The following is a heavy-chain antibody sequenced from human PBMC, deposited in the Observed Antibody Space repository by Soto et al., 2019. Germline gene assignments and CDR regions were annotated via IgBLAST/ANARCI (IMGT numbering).Heavy chain of an antibody. CDR3: ATTVEIPKSHSWYYDRFGY. J-gene: IGHJ4*02. CDR1: GYTLTELS. V-gene: IGHV1-24*01. CDR2: FDPEDGET. D-gene: IGHD6-13*01. Sequence: ASVKVSCKVSGYTLTELSMHWVRQAPGKGLEWMGGFDPEDGETIYAQKFQGRVTMTEDTSTDTAYMELSSLRSEDTAVYYCATTVEIPKSHSWYYDRFGYWGQGTLVTVSS.